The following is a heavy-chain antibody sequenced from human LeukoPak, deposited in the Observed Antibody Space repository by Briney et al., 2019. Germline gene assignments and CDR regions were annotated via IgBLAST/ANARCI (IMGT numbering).Heavy chain of an antibody. V-gene: IGHV3-64*01. CDR3: VRVGNYREFDY. J-gene: IGHJ4*02. CDR1: GFTFSNYA. D-gene: IGHD1-7*01. CDR2: ISSNGDAT. Sequence: QAGGSLRLSCAASGFTFSNYALHWVRQAPGKGLEYVSAISSNGDATFYANSVKGRFTISRDNSKNTLYLQMGGLRAEDMAVYYCVRVGNYREFDYWGQGTLVTVSS.